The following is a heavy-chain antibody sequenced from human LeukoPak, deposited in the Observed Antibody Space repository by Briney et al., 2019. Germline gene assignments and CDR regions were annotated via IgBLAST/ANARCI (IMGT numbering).Heavy chain of an antibody. J-gene: IGHJ4*02. Sequence: PGGSLRLSCAASGFTFSSYGMHWVRQAPGKGLEWVAVISYDGSNKYYADSVKGRFTISRDNSKNTLYLQMNSLRAEDTAVYYCAKLGLVGALPFDYWGQGTLVTVSS. CDR1: GFTFSSYG. D-gene: IGHD1-26*01. CDR3: AKLGLVGALPFDY. CDR2: ISYDGSNK. V-gene: IGHV3-30*18.